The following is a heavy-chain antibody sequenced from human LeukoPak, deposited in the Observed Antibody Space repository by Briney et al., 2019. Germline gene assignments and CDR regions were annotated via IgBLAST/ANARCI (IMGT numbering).Heavy chain of an antibody. Sequence: PSETLSLTCTVSGGSISSYYWSWLRQPPGKGLEYIGYTHYSGATNYNPSLKSRVTISLDTSGNQFSLKLSSVTAADTAVYYCASGYCGGACQLGGVDMWGQGTMVNVSS. V-gene: IGHV4-59*01. CDR2: THYSGAT. CDR1: GGSISSYY. D-gene: IGHD2-21*02. CDR3: ASGYCGGACQLGGVDM. J-gene: IGHJ3*02.